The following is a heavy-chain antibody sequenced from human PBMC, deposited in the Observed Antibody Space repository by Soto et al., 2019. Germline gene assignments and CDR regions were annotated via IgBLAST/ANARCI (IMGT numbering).Heavy chain of an antibody. CDR2: IIPLFGTT. CDR1: GDTFKNCV. Sequence: QVQVVQSGVEVRRPGSSLKVSCKASGDTFKNCVISWVRQAPGQGLEWMGGIIPLFGTTDFAQMFQGRLTITTDESTTTAYMELSRLRSEDTATYYCAAELGFGKLSVVWGQGTTVIVSS. CDR3: AAELGFGKLSVV. V-gene: IGHV1-69*01. J-gene: IGHJ6*02. D-gene: IGHD3-10*01.